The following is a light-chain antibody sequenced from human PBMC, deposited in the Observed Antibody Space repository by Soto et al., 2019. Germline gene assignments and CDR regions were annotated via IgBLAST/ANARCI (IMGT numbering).Light chain of an antibody. J-gene: IGLJ2*01. Sequence: QSALTQPASVSGSPGQSITISCTGTSSDVGGYNYVSWYQQHPGKAPKLMIYEVSNRPSGVSNRFSGSKSGNTASLTISGLQAEDEADYYCSSYTISSVVLGGGTKLTVL. V-gene: IGLV2-14*01. CDR1: SSDVGGYNY. CDR3: SSYTISSVV. CDR2: EVS.